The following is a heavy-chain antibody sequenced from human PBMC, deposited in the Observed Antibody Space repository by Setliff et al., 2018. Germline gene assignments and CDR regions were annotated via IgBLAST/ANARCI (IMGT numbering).Heavy chain of an antibody. CDR3: ARDMMGGGFFGVVNPIDY. CDR1: GFTFSSYS. Sequence: LSLSCAASGFTFSSYSMNWVRQAPGKGLEWVSSISSSSSYIYYADSVKGRFTISRDNAKNSLYLQMNSLRAEDTAVYYCARDMMGGGFFGVVNPIDYWGQGTLVTVSS. V-gene: IGHV3-21*01. J-gene: IGHJ4*02. D-gene: IGHD3-3*01. CDR2: ISSSSSYI.